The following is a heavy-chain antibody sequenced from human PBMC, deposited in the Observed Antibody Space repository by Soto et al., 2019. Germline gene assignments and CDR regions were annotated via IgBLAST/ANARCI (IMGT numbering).Heavy chain of an antibody. V-gene: IGHV4-61*01. Sequence: SETLSLTSTVSDASVSRSRHSWSWIRQHPGKGLEWIGNFSFSGSTSYNPSLKGRVTISADTSKNQFSLNLSPVTPAATAVYYCASCSFSSDTHSRNLDSWGQGALVTVSS. J-gene: IGHJ4*02. D-gene: IGHD2-15*01. CDR2: FSFSGST. CDR3: ASCSFSSDTHSRNLDS. CDR1: DASVSRSRHS.